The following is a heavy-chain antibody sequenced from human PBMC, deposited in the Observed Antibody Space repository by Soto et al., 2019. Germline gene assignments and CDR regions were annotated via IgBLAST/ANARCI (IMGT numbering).Heavy chain of an antibody. Sequence: GGSLRLSCAASGFTFSSYAMSWVRQAPGKGLKWVSAISASGGSTFYADSVKGRFSISRDNSKNTLYLQMNSLSAEDTAVYYCAMGYYGSGSYRSAFDSWGQGTLVTSPQ. CDR2: ISASGGST. J-gene: IGHJ4*02. CDR3: AMGYYGSGSYRSAFDS. D-gene: IGHD3-10*01. V-gene: IGHV3-23*01. CDR1: GFTFSSYA.